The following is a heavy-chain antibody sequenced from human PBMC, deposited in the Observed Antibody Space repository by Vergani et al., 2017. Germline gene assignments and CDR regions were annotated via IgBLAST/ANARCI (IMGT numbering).Heavy chain of an antibody. Sequence: VQLVESGGGLVKPGGSLRLSCAASGFTFSSYSMNWVRQAPGKGLEWVSSISSSSSYIYYADSVKGRFTISRDNAKNSLYLQMNSLRAEDTAGYYCARDGIVVGGFLGYWGQGTLVTVSS. D-gene: IGHD2-15*01. CDR1: GFTFSSYS. V-gene: IGHV3-21*01. J-gene: IGHJ4*02. CDR2: ISSSSSYI. CDR3: ARDGIVVGGFLGY.